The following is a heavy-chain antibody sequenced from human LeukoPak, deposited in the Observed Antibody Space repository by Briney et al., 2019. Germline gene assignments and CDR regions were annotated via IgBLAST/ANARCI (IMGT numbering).Heavy chain of an antibody. Sequence: ASVKVSCKASAYTFSGYYMHWVRQAPGQGLEWMGWINPNSGGTNYAQKFQGRVTMTRDTSISTAYMELSRLRSDDTAVYYCARAPADPPGSYFDYWGRGTLVTVSS. V-gene: IGHV1-2*02. CDR2: INPNSGGT. J-gene: IGHJ4*02. CDR3: ARAPADPPGSYFDY. CDR1: AYTFSGYY.